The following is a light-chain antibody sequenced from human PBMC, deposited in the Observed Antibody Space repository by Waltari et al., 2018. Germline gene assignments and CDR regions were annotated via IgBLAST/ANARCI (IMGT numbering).Light chain of an antibody. CDR1: QSVISS. J-gene: IGKJ4*01. CDR3: QQRSNWLT. Sequence: EIVLTQPPATLSLFPGERATLPCRAHQSVISSLAWYQQKPGQAPRLLIYDASNRATGIPARFSGSGSGTDFTLTISSLEPEDFAVYYCQQRSNWLTFGGGTKVEIK. CDR2: DAS. V-gene: IGKV3-11*01.